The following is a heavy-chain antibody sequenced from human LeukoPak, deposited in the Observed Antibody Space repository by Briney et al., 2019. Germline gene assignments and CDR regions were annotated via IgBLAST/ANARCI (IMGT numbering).Heavy chain of an antibody. D-gene: IGHD6-13*01. CDR3: ASRIFKLGMDV. CDR1: GFTFSDYY. J-gene: IGHJ4*02. CDR2: ISKTGSAI. V-gene: IGHV3-11*01. Sequence: KPGGSLRLSCAASGFTFSDYYMTWIRQAPGKGLEWLSYISKTGSAIYYADSVKGRFNISRDNAKNSLYLQMNSLRAEDTAVYYCASRIFKLGMDVWGQGTLVTVSS.